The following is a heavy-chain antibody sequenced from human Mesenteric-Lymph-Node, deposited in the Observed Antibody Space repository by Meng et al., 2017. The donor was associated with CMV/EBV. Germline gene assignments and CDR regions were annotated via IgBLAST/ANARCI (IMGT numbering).Heavy chain of an antibody. CDR3: ARGSSYDILTGYFDY. J-gene: IGHJ4*02. Sequence: QVHVHQWGAGLLKPSETLSVTCAVYGGSFSGYYWNWIRQSPEKGLEWIGEINHSGSTTYNPSFTSRIIISVDTSTNQISLNMSSVTAADTAVYYCARGSSYDILTGYFDYWGQGALVTVFS. CDR2: INHSGST. CDR1: GGSFSGYY. V-gene: IGHV4-34*01. D-gene: IGHD3-9*01.